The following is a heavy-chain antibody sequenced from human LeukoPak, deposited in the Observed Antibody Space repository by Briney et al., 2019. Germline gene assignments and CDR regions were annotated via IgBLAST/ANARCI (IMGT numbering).Heavy chain of an antibody. CDR1: GGSISSGGYY. Sequence: SETLSLTCTVSGGSISSGGYYWSWIRQHPGKGLEWIGYIYYSGSTYYNPSLKSRVTISVDTSKNQFSLKLSFVTAADTAVYYCARYVLFSFDYWGQGTLVTVSS. J-gene: IGHJ4*02. CDR2: IYYSGST. D-gene: IGHD3-16*01. V-gene: IGHV4-31*03. CDR3: ARYVLFSFDY.